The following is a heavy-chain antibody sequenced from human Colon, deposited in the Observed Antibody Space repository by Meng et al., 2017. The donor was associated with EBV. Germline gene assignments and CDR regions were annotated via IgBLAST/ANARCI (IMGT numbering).Heavy chain of an antibody. D-gene: IGHD5-12*01. CDR1: GFTFSSFG. CDR2: IWYDGTNK. J-gene: IGHJ2*01. V-gene: IGHV3-33*01. Sequence: VQLVESWGGVVQPGRSRRLSCAASGFTFSSFGMHWVRQAPGKGLEWVALIWYDGTNKYYADSVKGRFTISRDNSKNTLYMQMNSLRAEDTGVYFCARCDGYSAPFDLWGRGTLVTVSS. CDR3: ARCDGYSAPFDL.